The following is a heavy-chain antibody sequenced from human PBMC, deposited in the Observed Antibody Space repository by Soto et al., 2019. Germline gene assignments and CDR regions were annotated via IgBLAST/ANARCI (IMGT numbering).Heavy chain of an antibody. CDR2: INPNSGGT. CDR3: ALDFTSSSSEPVNYYYGMDV. V-gene: IGHV1-2*04. CDR1: GYTFTGYY. Sequence: ASVKVSCKASGYTFTGYYMHWVRQAPGQGLEWKGWINPNSGGTNYAQKFQGWVTMTRDTSISTAYMELSRLRSDDTAVYYCALDFTSSSSEPVNYYYGMDVWGQGTTVTVSS. D-gene: IGHD6-6*01. J-gene: IGHJ6*02.